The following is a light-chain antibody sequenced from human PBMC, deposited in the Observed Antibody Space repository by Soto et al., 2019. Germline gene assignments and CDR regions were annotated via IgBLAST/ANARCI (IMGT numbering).Light chain of an antibody. Sequence: EIVLTQSPGTLSLSPGERATLSCWASQSISSNYLAWYQQKPGQPPRLLISGSPIRATGIPKRFSGSASGTNFTLTISSLEPEDFAVFYCQQYGSSPFTFGPGTKVDFK. J-gene: IGKJ3*01. CDR1: QSISSNY. CDR2: GSP. CDR3: QQYGSSPFT. V-gene: IGKV3-20*01.